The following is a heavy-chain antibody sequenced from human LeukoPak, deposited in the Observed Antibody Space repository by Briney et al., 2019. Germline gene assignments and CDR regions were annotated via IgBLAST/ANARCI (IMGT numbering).Heavy chain of an antibody. Sequence: GGSLRLSCAASGFTFSSYAMHWVRQAPGKGLEWVSGISWNSGSIGYADSVKGRFTISRDNAKNSLYLQMNSLRAEDTALYYCAKDFAYDSSGYPDYWGQGTLVTVSS. V-gene: IGHV3-9*01. CDR1: GFTFSSYA. J-gene: IGHJ4*02. CDR3: AKDFAYDSSGYPDY. D-gene: IGHD3-22*01. CDR2: ISWNSGSI.